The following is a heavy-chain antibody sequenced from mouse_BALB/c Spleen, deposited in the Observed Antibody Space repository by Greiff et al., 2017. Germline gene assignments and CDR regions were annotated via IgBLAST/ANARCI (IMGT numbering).Heavy chain of an antibody. Sequence: EVQLVESGGGLVKPGGSLKLSCAASGFTFSSYAMSWVRQTPEKRLEWVASISSGGSTYYPDSVKGRFTISRDNARNILYLQMSSLRSEDTAMYYCARVYDYGAWFAYWGQGTLVTVSA. J-gene: IGHJ3*01. D-gene: IGHD2-4*01. CDR3: ARVYDYGAWFAY. CDR2: ISSGGST. V-gene: IGHV5-6-5*01. CDR1: GFTFSSYA.